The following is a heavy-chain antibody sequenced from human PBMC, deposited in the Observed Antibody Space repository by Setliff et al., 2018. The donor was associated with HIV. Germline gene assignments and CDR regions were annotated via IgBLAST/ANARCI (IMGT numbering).Heavy chain of an antibody. CDR1: GDPISTYY. Sequence: KASETLSLTCTVSGDPISTYYWSWVRKPPGKGLEWIGYVYYSGSTSYSPSLRGRVAMSVDTSRNQFSLNLRSMSAADTAVYYCARQIGGGHWALDYWGQGTLVTVSS. CDR2: VYYSGST. J-gene: IGHJ4*02. CDR3: ARQIGGGHWALDY. D-gene: IGHD2-21*01. V-gene: IGHV4-59*08.